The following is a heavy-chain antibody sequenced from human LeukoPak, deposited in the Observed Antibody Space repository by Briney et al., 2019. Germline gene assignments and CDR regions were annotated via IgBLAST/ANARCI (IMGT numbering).Heavy chain of an antibody. D-gene: IGHD6-19*01. CDR1: GFTFSSYW. CDR3: ATRPTIAVATNWFDP. Sequence: GGSLRLSCAASGFTFSSYWMNWVRQAPGKGLEWVANIKQDGSEKYYVDSVKGRFTISGDNAKNSLYLQMNSLRAEDTAVYYCATRPTIAVATNWFDPWGQGTLVTVSS. V-gene: IGHV3-7*03. CDR2: IKQDGSEK. J-gene: IGHJ5*02.